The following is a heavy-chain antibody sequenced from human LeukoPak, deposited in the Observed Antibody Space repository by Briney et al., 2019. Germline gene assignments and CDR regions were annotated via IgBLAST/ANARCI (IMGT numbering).Heavy chain of an antibody. V-gene: IGHV3-30-3*01. D-gene: IGHD1-26*01. CDR2: ISYDGSNK. CDR1: GFTFSTSA. CDR3: ASLSARDY. J-gene: IGHJ4*02. Sequence: PGGSLRLSCAASGFTFSTSAMHWVRQAPGKGLEWEAVISYDGSNKYYADSVKGRFTISRDNSKNTLYLQMNSLRTEDTAAYYCASLSARDYWGQGTLVTVSS.